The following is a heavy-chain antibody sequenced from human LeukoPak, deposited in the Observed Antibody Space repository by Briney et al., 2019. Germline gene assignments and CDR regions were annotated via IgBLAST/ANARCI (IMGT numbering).Heavy chain of an antibody. CDR2: INHGGST. J-gene: IGHJ4*02. Sequence: SETLSLTCAVSGGSFSGHYWNWIRQPPGKGLEWIGEINHGGSTNYNPSLKSRVTISVDTSQNQFSLRLSSVTAADTAVYYCARHGSGSYFDYWGQGTLVTVSS. CDR1: GGSFSGHY. CDR3: ARHGSGSYFDY. V-gene: IGHV4-34*01. D-gene: IGHD3-10*01.